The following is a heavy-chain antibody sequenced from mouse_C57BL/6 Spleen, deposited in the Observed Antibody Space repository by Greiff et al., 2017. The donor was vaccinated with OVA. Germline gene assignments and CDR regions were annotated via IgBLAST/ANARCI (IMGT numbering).Heavy chain of an antibody. CDR1: GYTFTDYN. J-gene: IGHJ1*03. CDR3: ATYRGSSYDWYFDV. V-gene: IGHV1-18*01. Sequence: VQLQQSGPELVKPGASVKIPCKASGYTFTDYNMDWVKQSHGKSLEWIGDINPNNGGTIYNQKFKGKATFTVDKSSSTAYMELRSLTSEDTAVYYWATYRGSSYDWYFDVWGTGTTVTVSS. D-gene: IGHD1-1*01. CDR2: INPNNGGT.